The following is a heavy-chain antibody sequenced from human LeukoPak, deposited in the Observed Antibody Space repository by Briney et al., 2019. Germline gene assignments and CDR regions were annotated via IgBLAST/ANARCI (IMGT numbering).Heavy chain of an antibody. CDR1: GFTFSNYA. Sequence: GGSLRLSCAASGFTFSNYAMSWVRQAPGKGLEWVSGINWNGGSTGYADSVKGRFTISRDNAKNSLYLQMNSLRAEDTALYYCARKAPTVTTKLSNYYMDVWGKGTTVTVSS. CDR2: INWNGGST. J-gene: IGHJ6*03. CDR3: ARKAPTVTTKLSNYYMDV. V-gene: IGHV3-20*04. D-gene: IGHD4-17*01.